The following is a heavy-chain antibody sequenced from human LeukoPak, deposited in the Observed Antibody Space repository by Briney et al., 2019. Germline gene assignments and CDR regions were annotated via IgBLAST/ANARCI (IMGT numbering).Heavy chain of an antibody. CDR2: INHSGST. CDR3: ATYPFRGDTHYFDY. J-gene: IGHJ4*02. V-gene: IGHV4-4*02. CDR1: GGSISSSNW. Sequence: PSETLSLTCTVSGGSISSSNWWGWVRQPPGKGLECIGEINHSGSTNYNPSLKSRVTISVDTSKNQFSLKLSSVTAADTAVYYCATYPFRGDTHYFDYWGQGILVTVSS. D-gene: IGHD3-10*01.